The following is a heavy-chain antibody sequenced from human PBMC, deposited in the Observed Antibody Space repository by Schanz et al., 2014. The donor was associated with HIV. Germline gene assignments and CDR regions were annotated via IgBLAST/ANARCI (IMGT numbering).Heavy chain of an antibody. V-gene: IGHV3-23*01. Sequence: EVQLSESGGGLVHPGGSLRLSCAASGFTFVSYNMNWIRQAPGKGLEWVPGISGSGGSRHYAESVKGRFTISRDNSKNTLFLQMNNLRAEDTAVYYCAIRTPMISFGAFDIWGRGTMVTVSS. CDR1: GFTFVSYN. D-gene: IGHD3-16*01. J-gene: IGHJ3*02. CDR2: ISGSGGSR. CDR3: AIRTPMISFGAFDI.